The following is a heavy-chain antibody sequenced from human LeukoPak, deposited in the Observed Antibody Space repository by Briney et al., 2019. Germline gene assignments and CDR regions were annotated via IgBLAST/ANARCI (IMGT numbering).Heavy chain of an antibody. CDR2: ISSSSSYI. CDR1: GFTFSSYS. CDR3: ARGRELLVRGRTNFDY. Sequence: PGGSLRLSCAASGFTFSSYSMTWVRQAPGKGLEWVSSISSSSSYIYYADSVKGRFTISRDNAKNSLYLQMNSLRAEDTAVYYCARGRELLVRGRTNFDYWGQGTLVTVSS. V-gene: IGHV3-21*01. D-gene: IGHD3-10*01. J-gene: IGHJ4*02.